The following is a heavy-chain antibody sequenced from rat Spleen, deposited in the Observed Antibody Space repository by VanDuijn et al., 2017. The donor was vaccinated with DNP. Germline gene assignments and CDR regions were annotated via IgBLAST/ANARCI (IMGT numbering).Heavy chain of an antibody. CDR3: TANWNY. CDR1: GFTFSDYN. D-gene: IGHD5-1*01. J-gene: IGHJ2*01. CDR2: ISFDGSSP. V-gene: IGHV5-7*01. Sequence: EVQLVESGGGLVQPGRSLKLSCAASGFTFSDYNMAWVRQAPKKGLEWVATISFDGSSPYFRNSVKGRFTISRDNAKSTLYLQMDSLRSEDTATYYCTANWNYWGQGVMVTVSS.